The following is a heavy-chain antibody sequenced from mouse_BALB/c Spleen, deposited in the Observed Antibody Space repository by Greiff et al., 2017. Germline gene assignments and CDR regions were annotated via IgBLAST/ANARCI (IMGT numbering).Heavy chain of an antibody. D-gene: IGHD1-2*01. Sequence: VQLKQSGPELVKPGASVKMSCKASGYTFTSYVMYWVKQRPGQGLEWIGEINPCNCGTNFNEKFKSKATLTVDKDSGAAYMQLSSLTTEDSAVYCCTRSTTATGGAMDYWGQGTSVTVST. CDR3: TRSTTATGGAMDY. V-gene: IGHV1-14*01. J-gene: IGHJ4*01. CDR2: INPCNCGT. CDR1: GYTFTSYV.